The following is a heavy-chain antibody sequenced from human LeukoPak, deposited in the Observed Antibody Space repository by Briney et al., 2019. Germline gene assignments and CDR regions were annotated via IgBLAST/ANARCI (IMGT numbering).Heavy chain of an antibody. D-gene: IGHD3-10*01. CDR1: GGSFSGYY. CDR3: ARNWVYGSGKFDY. Sequence: SETLSLTCAVYGGSFSGYYWSWIRQPPGKGLEWIGEINHSGSTNYNPSLKSRVTISVDTSKNQFSLKLSSVTAADTAVYYCARNWVYGSGKFDYWGQGTLVTVSS. V-gene: IGHV4-34*01. J-gene: IGHJ4*02. CDR2: INHSGST.